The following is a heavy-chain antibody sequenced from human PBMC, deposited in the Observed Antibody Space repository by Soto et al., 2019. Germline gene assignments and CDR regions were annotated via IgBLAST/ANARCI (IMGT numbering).Heavy chain of an antibody. Sequence: QVQLVQSGAEVKKPGASVKVSCKASGYMFNTYGITWVRQAPGQGLEWMGWISAYNGNIDYAQNLQGRFTMTIDTSTSTAYMELRSLRSDDTAVYYCARTYGSGSYFLPFEYWGQGTLVSVSS. CDR2: ISAYNGNI. CDR3: ARTYGSGSYFLPFEY. D-gene: IGHD3-10*01. J-gene: IGHJ4*02. V-gene: IGHV1-18*01. CDR1: GYMFNTYG.